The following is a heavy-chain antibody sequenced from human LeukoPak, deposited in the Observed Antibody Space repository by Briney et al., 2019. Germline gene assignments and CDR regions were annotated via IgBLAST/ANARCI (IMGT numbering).Heavy chain of an antibody. CDR1: GFTFSSYA. CDR2: ISGSGGST. Sequence: AGGSLRLSCAASGFTFSSYAMSWVRQAPGKGLEWVSAISGSGGSTYYADSVKGRFTISRDNSKNTLYLQMNSLRAEDTAVYYCAKHTSGATNAFDIWGQGTMVTVSS. V-gene: IGHV3-23*01. D-gene: IGHD5-12*01. CDR3: AKHTSGATNAFDI. J-gene: IGHJ3*02.